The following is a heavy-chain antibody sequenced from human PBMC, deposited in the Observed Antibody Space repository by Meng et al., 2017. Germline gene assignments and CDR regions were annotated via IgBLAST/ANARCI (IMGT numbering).Heavy chain of an antibody. CDR2: IWYDGSNK. J-gene: IGHJ6*01. CDR1: GFTFSSYG. CDR3: ARDPAARSYYYYGMDV. D-gene: IGHD6-6*01. Sequence: GGSLRLSCATSGFTFSSYGMHWVRQAPGKGLEWVAVIWYDGSNKYYADSVKGRFTISRDNSKNTLYLQMNSLRAEDTAVYYCARDPAARSYYYYGMDVWGQGTTVT. V-gene: IGHV3-33*01.